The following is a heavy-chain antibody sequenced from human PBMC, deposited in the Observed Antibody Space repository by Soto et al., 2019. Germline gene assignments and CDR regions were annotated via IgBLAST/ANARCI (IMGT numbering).Heavy chain of an antibody. J-gene: IGHJ4*02. CDR2: IIPIFGTA. CDR1: GGTFSSYA. Sequence: QVQLVQSGAEVKKPGSSVKVSCKASGGTFSSYAISWVRQAPGQGLEWMGGIIPIFGTANYAQKFQGRVTITADESTSTDYMELSSLRYEDTAVYYCARNGIPVTAIPEHFDYWGQGTLVTVSS. D-gene: IGHD2-21*02. V-gene: IGHV1-69*01. CDR3: ARNGIPVTAIPEHFDY.